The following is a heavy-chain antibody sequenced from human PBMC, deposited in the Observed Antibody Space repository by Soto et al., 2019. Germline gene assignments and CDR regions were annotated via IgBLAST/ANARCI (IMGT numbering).Heavy chain of an antibody. D-gene: IGHD6-13*01. CDR1: GYTLTELS. V-gene: IGHV1-8*01. CDR2: MNPISGNT. J-gene: IGHJ5*02. CDR3: ARRQRYSSSWFDP. Sequence: APVKVSCKVSGYTLTELSMHWVRQATGQGLEWMGWMNPISGNTGYAQKLQGRVTMTTDTSTSTAYMELRSLRSDDTAVYYCARRQRYSSSWFDPWGQGTLVTVSS.